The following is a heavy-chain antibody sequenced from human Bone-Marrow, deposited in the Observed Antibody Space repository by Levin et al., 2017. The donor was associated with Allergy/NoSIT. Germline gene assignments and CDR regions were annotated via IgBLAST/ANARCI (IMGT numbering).Heavy chain of an antibody. V-gene: IGHV4-61*01. CDR3: ARNRIIVSGGNDYYYGMDV. D-gene: IGHD5/OR15-5a*01. CDR1: GGSVSSGTFY. Sequence: SETLSLTCSVSGGSVSSGTFYWSWIRRPPGKGLEWIGYINYRGGTKYNPSLESRVTISVDTSKNEFSLKVTSVTASDTAVYYCARNRIIVSGGNDYYYGMDVWGQGTTVTVS. J-gene: IGHJ6*02. CDR2: INYRGGT.